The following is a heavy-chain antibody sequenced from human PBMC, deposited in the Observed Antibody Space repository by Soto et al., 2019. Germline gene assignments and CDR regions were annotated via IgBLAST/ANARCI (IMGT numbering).Heavy chain of an antibody. J-gene: IGHJ5*02. Sequence: QVQLVQSGAEVKKPGGSVKVSCKASGYTFASHDINWMRQATGQGLEWMGWMNPHSGHTNYAQKFQGRVTMTRDTSISTAYMELTSLRSEDTAVYYCASDMSTTWGQGTLVTVSS. D-gene: IGHD2-2*01. CDR1: GYTFASHD. V-gene: IGHV1-8*01. CDR2: MNPHSGHT. CDR3: ASDMSTT.